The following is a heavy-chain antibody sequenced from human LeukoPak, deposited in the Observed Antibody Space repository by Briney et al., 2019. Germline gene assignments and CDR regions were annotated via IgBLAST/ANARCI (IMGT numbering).Heavy chain of an antibody. Sequence: GGSLRLSCAAPGFTFSSYAMHWVRQAPGKGLEWVAVISYDGSNKYYADSVKGRFTISRDNSKNTLYLQMNSLRAEDTAVYYCARDLRLRDYYYYMDVWGKGTTVTVSS. D-gene: IGHD4-17*01. CDR3: ARDLRLRDYYYYMDV. CDR2: ISYDGSNK. J-gene: IGHJ6*03. CDR1: GFTFSSYA. V-gene: IGHV3-30-3*01.